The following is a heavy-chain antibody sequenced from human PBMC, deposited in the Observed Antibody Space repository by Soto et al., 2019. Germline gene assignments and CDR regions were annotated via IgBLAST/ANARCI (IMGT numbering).Heavy chain of an antibody. CDR2: IYPGDSDT. D-gene: IGHD2-15*01. CDR3: ARVDVEVVHSAIPRGWFDP. V-gene: IGHV5-51*03. Sequence: EVQLVQSGAEVKKPGESLKISCKGFGYSFTNYWIGWVRQMPGKGLEWMGIIYPGDSDTRYSPSFQGQVTISADKSIGTACLQWSSLKASDSRMYYCARVDVEVVHSAIPRGWFDPWGQGTLVTVSS. J-gene: IGHJ5*02. CDR1: GYSFTNYW.